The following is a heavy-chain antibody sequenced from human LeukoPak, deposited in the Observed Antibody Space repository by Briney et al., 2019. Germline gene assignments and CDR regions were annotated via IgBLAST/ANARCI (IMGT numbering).Heavy chain of an antibody. Sequence: GGSLRLSCAVSGFTFNTFAMHWVRQAPGKGPEYVSAISNDGTDTYYSRSVKGRFTISRDNSKNIMYLQMGSLRDEDTAVYYCVRGAAEFRWAAFDIWGQGTMVTVSS. CDR3: VRGAAEFRWAAFDI. V-gene: IGHV3-64*01. CDR2: ISNDGTDT. D-gene: IGHD6-13*01. CDR1: GFTFNTFA. J-gene: IGHJ3*02.